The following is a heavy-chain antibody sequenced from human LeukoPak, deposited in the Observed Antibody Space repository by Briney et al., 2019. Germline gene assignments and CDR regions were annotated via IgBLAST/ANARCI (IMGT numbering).Heavy chain of an antibody. Sequence: ASVKVSCKASGYTFTGYYMHWVRQAPGQELAWMGWINPNSGGTNYAQKFQGRVTMTRDTSISTAYMELSRLRSDDTAVYYCARVGGSYLGYYYYYMDVWGKGTTVTISS. CDR3: ARVGGSYLGYYYYYMDV. J-gene: IGHJ6*03. CDR2: INPNSGGT. D-gene: IGHD1-26*01. CDR1: GYTFTGYY. V-gene: IGHV1-2*02.